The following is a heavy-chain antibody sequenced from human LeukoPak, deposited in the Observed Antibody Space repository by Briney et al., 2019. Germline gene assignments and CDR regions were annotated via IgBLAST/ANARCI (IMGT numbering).Heavy chain of an antibody. D-gene: IGHD2-2*01. CDR3: ARPSYCSSTSCYGGYYYYGMDV. CDR2: ISYDGSNK. J-gene: IGHJ6*02. CDR1: GFTFSSYA. Sequence: GRSLRLSCAASGFTFSSYAMRWVRQAPGKGLEWVAVISYDGSNKYFADSVKRRFTISRDSSKNTLYLQMNSLRAEDTAVYYCARPSYCSSTSCYGGYYYYGMDVWGQGTTVTVSS. V-gene: IGHV3-30-3*01.